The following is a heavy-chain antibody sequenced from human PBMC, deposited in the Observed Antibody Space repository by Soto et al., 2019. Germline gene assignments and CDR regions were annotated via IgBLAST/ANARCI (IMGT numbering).Heavy chain of an antibody. J-gene: IGHJ4*02. CDR3: ARRYLSSGYDY. CDR1: GGSISSSNL. Sequence: SETLSLTCAVSGGSISSSNLWSCVRQPPGKGLEWIGEIYHSGSTNYNPSLKSRVTISVDKSKNQFSLKLSSVTAADTAVYYCARRYLSSGYDYWGQGTLVTVSS. V-gene: IGHV4-4*02. D-gene: IGHD3-22*01. CDR2: IYHSGST.